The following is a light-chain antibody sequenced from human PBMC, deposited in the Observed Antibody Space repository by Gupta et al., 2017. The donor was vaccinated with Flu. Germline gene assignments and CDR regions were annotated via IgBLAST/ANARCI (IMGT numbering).Light chain of an antibody. Sequence: EDATLSGRATQSVSNYLAWYQQKPGQAPRLLIYGASSRAAGIPDRFSGSGSGTDFSLTISRLEPEDFAVYYCQQYGSSRPWTFGQGTKVEIK. CDR2: GAS. CDR1: QSVSNY. CDR3: QQYGSSRPWT. V-gene: IGKV3-20*01. J-gene: IGKJ1*01.